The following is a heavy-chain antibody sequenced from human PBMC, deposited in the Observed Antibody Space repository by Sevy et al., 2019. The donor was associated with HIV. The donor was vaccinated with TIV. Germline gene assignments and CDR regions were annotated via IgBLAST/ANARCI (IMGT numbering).Heavy chain of an antibody. CDR3: ARDLEFYDYGAYGPSFMPDY. V-gene: IGHV3-33*01. Sequence: GGSLRLSCAASGFTFSSYGMHWVRQAPGKGLEWVAVIWFDGSNTFYEDSVKGRFTISRDIAKNTLHLQMNSLRAEDTAVYYCARDLEFYDYGAYGPSFMPDYWGQGTLVTVSS. CDR2: IWFDGSNT. J-gene: IGHJ4*02. CDR1: GFTFSSYG. D-gene: IGHD4-17*01.